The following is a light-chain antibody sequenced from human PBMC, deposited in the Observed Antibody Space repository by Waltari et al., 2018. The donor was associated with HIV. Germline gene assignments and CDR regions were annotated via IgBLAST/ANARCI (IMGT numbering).Light chain of an antibody. J-gene: IGLJ1*01. CDR2: DVN. CDR1: NSDVGGYNY. V-gene: IGLV2-11*01. Sequence: QSALTQPRSVSGSPGQSVTISCTGTNSDVGGYNYVSWYQQHPGKAPKVTIYDVNKRPSGVPDRFSGSKSGNTASLTISGLQAEDEADYYCCSYAGSYSYVFGTGTKVTVL. CDR3: CSYAGSYSYV.